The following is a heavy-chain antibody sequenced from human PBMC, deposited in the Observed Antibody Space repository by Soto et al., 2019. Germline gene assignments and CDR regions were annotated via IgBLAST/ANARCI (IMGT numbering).Heavy chain of an antibody. CDR2: IDPSDSYT. CDR3: TNTPANDAFDI. J-gene: IGHJ3*02. V-gene: IGHV5-10-1*01. D-gene: IGHD2-2*01. Sequence: LGESLKISCKGSGYSFTSYWISWVRQMPGKGLEWMGRIDPSDSYTNYSPSFQGHVTISADKSISTAYLQWSSLKASDTAMYYCTNTPANDAFDIWGQGTMVTVSS. CDR1: GYSFTSYW.